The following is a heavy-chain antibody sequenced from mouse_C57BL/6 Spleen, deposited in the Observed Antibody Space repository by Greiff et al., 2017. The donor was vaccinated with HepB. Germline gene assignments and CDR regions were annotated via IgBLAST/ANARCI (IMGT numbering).Heavy chain of an antibody. J-gene: IGHJ4*01. CDR3: ARRGYDSIRNYAMDY. V-gene: IGHV5-17*01. Sequence: EVQLQESGGGLVKPGGSLKLSCAASGFTFSDYGMHWVRQAPEKGLEWVAYISSGSSTIYYADTVKGRFTISRDNAKNTLFLQMTSLRSEDTAMYYCARRGYDSIRNYAMDYWGQGTSVTVSS. CDR1: GFTFSDYG. CDR2: ISSGSSTI. D-gene: IGHD2-4*01.